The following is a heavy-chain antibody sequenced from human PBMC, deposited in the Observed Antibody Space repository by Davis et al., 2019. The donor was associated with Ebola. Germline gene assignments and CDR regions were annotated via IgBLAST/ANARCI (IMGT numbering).Heavy chain of an antibody. CDR3: ASHDHASNSYGYSHFDS. Sequence: SETLSLTCAVYGGSFSGYYWSWIRQPPGKGLEWIGNVDHSGNTYYSSSLASRVTISVDTSKRQFSLKVTSVTAADTALYYCASHDHASNSYGYSHFDSWGQGILVTVSS. V-gene: IGHV4-34*01. CDR1: GGSFSGYY. J-gene: IGHJ4*02. D-gene: IGHD3-22*01. CDR2: VDHSGNT.